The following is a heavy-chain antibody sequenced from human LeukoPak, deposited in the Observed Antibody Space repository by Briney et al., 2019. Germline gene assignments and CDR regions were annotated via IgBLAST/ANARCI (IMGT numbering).Heavy chain of an antibody. D-gene: IGHD3-22*01. Sequence: GGSLRLSCAASGFTFSTYSMNWVRQAPGKGLEWVSYISYSSSAIYYADSVKGRFTISRDNAKNSLYLRMNSVRDEDTAVYYCARDSYGSSGYYYVSDYWGQGTLVTVSS. J-gene: IGHJ4*02. V-gene: IGHV3-48*02. CDR3: ARDSYGSSGYYYVSDY. CDR1: GFTFSTYS. CDR2: ISYSSSAI.